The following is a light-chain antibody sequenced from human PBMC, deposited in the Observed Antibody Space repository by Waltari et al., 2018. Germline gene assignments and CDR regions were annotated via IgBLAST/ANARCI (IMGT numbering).Light chain of an antibody. CDR2: GAS. CDR3: QQFENWPYT. V-gene: IGKV3-15*01. J-gene: IGKJ2*01. Sequence: EIVMTQLPATLAVSPGDTATLSCWASQTISTTIAWYQQKPGQAPKFLSYGASVRAPGIPARFSGSGSGTEYTLTIAGLQSEDFAVYYCQQFENWPYTFGQGTKLEIK. CDR1: QTISTT.